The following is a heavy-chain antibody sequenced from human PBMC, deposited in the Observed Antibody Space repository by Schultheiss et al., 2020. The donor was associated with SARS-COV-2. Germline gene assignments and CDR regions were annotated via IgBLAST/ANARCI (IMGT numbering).Heavy chain of an antibody. J-gene: IGHJ5*02. CDR1: GYTLTELS. CDR2: FDPEDGET. Sequence: GESLKISCKVSGYTLTELSMHWVRQAPGKGLEWMGGFDPEDGETIYAQKFQGRVTMTEDTSTDTAYMELSSLRSEDTAVYYCARGGARPRWPAPTQSFHNWFDPWGQGTLVTVSS. V-gene: IGHV1-24*01. CDR3: ARGGARPRWPAPTQSFHNWFDP. D-gene: IGHD2-2*01.